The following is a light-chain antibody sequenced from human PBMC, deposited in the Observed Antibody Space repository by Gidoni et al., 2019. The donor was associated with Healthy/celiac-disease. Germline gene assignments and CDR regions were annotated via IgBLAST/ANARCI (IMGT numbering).Light chain of an antibody. CDR3: MQALQTPRT. Sequence: DIVITKSPLSLPVTPGEPASISCSSSQSLLHINGYTYLDWYLQKPGQSPQLLIYLGSNRASGVPDRFSGSGSGTDFTLKISRVEAEDVGVYYCMQALQTPRTFGQGTKVEIK. J-gene: IGKJ1*01. CDR2: LGS. V-gene: IGKV2-28*01. CDR1: QSLLHINGYTY.